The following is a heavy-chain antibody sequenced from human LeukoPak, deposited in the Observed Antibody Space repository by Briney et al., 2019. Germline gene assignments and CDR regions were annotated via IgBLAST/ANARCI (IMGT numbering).Heavy chain of an antibody. V-gene: IGHV3-23*01. D-gene: IGHD3-9*01. CDR1: GFSFSRFA. CDR2: IGGLGEST. CDR3: AKDRDIILTGHGMDV. Sequence: GGSLRLSCEASGFSFSRFAMTWVRQAPGKGLEWVSTIGGLGESTNYADSVKGRFTISRDNSKNTLYLQMNNLRAEDTAVYYCAKDRDIILTGHGMDVWGQGTTVTVSS. J-gene: IGHJ6*02.